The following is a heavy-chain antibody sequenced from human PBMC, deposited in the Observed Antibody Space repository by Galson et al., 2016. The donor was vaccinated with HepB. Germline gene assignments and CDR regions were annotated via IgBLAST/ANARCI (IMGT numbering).Heavy chain of an antibody. CDR1: GFTFSSYW. CDR2: IDSDGGST. D-gene: IGHD7-27*01. J-gene: IGHJ2*01. CDR3: VRDEDWGSWYFDL. V-gene: IGHV3-74*01. Sequence: SLRLSCAASGFTFSSYWMHWVRQAPGKGLVWVSRIDSDGGSTSYADSVKGRFTISRDNAKNTLYLQMNSLRAEDTAVYYCVRDEDWGSWYFDLWGRGTLVTVSS.